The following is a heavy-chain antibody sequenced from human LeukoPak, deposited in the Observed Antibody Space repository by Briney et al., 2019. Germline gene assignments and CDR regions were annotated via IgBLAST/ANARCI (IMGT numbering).Heavy chain of an antibody. J-gene: IGHJ4*02. CDR1: GGSFSGYY. CDR2: INHSGST. CDR3: ALFLNYYDSSGYYSDY. Sequence: SETLSLTCAVYGGSFSGYYWSWIRQPPGKGLEWIGEINHSGSTNYNPSLKSRVTISVDTSKNQFSLKLSSVTAADTAVYYCALFLNYYDSSGYYSDYWGQGTLVTVSS. V-gene: IGHV4-34*01. D-gene: IGHD3-22*01.